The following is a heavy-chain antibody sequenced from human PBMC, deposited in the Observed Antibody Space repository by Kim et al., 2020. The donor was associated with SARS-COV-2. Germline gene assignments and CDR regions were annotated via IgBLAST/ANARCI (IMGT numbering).Heavy chain of an antibody. V-gene: IGHV4-39*01. J-gene: IGHJ4*02. D-gene: IGHD3-10*01. Sequence: SETLSLTCTVSGDSITNDRYFWGWIRQPPGRGLEWIGNVFYTGDIYAKPSLMGRLTISVDTSRTQFSLELSSVTAADAAVYFCARIKRFADYVDSWGQGTLVTVSS. CDR3: ARIKRFADYVDS. CDR1: GDSITNDRYF. CDR2: VFYTGDI.